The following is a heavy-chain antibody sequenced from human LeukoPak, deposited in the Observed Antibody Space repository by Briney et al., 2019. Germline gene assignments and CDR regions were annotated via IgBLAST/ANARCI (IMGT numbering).Heavy chain of an antibody. CDR2: INSDGNST. J-gene: IGHJ4*02. Sequence: TGGSLRLSCAASGFSFSNYWVPWVRQAPGKGLLWVSRINSDGNSTSYADSVKGRFTISRDNAKNTVYLQMNSLRAEDTAVYYCARGTANDYWGQGTLVTVSS. D-gene: IGHD1-1*01. V-gene: IGHV3-74*01. CDR1: GFSFSNYW. CDR3: ARGTANDY.